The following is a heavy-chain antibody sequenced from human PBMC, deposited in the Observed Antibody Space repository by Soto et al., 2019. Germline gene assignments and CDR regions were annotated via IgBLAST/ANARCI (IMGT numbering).Heavy chain of an antibody. CDR3: ARDLRCGGSCYMEDRFDP. CDR2: IIPIFGTA. D-gene: IGHD2-15*01. CDR1: GGTFSSYA. Sequence: QVQLVQSGAEVKKPGSSVKVSCKASGGTFSSYAISWVRQAPGQGLEWMGGIIPIFGTANYAQKFQGRVTITADESTSTAYMELSSLRSEDTAVYYCARDLRCGGSCYMEDRFDPWGQGTLVTVSS. V-gene: IGHV1-69*12. J-gene: IGHJ5*02.